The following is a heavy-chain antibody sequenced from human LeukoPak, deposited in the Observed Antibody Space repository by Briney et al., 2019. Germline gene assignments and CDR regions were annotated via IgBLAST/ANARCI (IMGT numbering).Heavy chain of an antibody. CDR2: ISGGGGTT. CDR1: GFIFSNYA. V-gene: IGHV3-23*01. D-gene: IGHD4-17*01. J-gene: IGHJ4*02. CDR3: AKDLGTMWTTVTTGYFDY. Sequence: PGGSLRLSCAASGFIFSNYAMTWVRQAPGKGLEWLSAISGGGGTTYYTNPVKGRFTIHSDNSKNALYMQMNGLRAEDTGIYYCAKDLGTMWTTVTTGYFDYWGQGTLVTVSS.